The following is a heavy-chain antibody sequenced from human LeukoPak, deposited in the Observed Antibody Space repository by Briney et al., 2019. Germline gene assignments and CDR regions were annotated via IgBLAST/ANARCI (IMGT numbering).Heavy chain of an antibody. D-gene: IGHD2-15*01. V-gene: IGHV4-39*01. Sequence: SSETLSLTCTVSGGSISSSSYYWGWIRQPPGKGLEWIGSIYYSGSTCYNPSLKSRVTISVDTSKNQFSLKLSSVTAADTAVYYCAGGDCSGGSCYSQSAYYYYGMDVWGQGTTVIVSS. CDR3: AGGDCSGGSCYSQSAYYYYGMDV. J-gene: IGHJ6*02. CDR1: GGSISSSSYY. CDR2: IYYSGST.